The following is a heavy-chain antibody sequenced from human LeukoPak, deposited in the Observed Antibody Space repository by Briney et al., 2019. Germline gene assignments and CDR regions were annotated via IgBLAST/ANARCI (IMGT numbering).Heavy chain of an antibody. CDR1: GFTFSSYA. CDR3: AKGPYSSSFWFDP. J-gene: IGHJ5*02. Sequence: GGSLRLSCSASGFTFSSYAMHWVRQAPGKGLEYVSAISSNGGSTYYADSVKGRFTISRDNSKNTLHLQMNSLRAEDTAVYYCAKGPYSSSFWFDPWGQGTLVTVSS. V-gene: IGHV3-64*04. D-gene: IGHD6-13*01. CDR2: ISSNGGST.